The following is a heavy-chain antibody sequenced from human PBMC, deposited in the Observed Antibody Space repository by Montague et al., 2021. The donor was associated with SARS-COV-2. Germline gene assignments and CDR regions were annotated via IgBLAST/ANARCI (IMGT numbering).Heavy chain of an antibody. V-gene: IGHV4-4*02. CDR2: LYPAGNT. Sequence: SETLSLTCVVYVDSVGADIRWTWEGLPPEQDLEWDGELYPAGNTKYKPSLKSRVSMSVDKSWNQFSLRLTSLTAADTAIYYCARKGSRRSDLAYWGQGTLVTVSS. CDR3: ARKGSRRSDLAY. D-gene: IGHD3-10*01. J-gene: IGHJ4*02. CDR1: VDSVGADIR.